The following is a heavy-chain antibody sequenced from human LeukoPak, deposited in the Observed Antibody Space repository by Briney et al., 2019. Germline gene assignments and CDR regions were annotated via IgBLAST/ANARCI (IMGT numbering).Heavy chain of an antibody. Sequence: PGGSLRLSCAASGFTFSNYAMNWVRQAPGKGLEWVSLISGSTGSTYYADSVKGRFTISRDNSKNTLSLQMNSLRAEDTAVYYCARGFYNGIGHHFEYWGQGTLVTVSS. J-gene: IGHJ4*02. D-gene: IGHD2-2*02. CDR2: ISGSTGST. CDR3: ARGFYNGIGHHFEY. V-gene: IGHV3-23*01. CDR1: GFTFSNYA.